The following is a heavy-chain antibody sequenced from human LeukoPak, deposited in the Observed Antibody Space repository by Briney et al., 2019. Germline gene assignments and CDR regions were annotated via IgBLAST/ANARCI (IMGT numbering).Heavy chain of an antibody. J-gene: IGHJ4*02. V-gene: IGHV3-7*01. CDR1: GFTFSTFW. CDR2: IKQDGTEK. CDR3: ASGNYFDY. Sequence: GGSLRLSCAASGFTFSTFWMSWVRQAPGKGLEWVTNIKQDGTEKHYVDSVKGRFTISKDNAKNSLYLQMNSLRTEDTAVYFCASGNYFDYWGQGTLVAVSS.